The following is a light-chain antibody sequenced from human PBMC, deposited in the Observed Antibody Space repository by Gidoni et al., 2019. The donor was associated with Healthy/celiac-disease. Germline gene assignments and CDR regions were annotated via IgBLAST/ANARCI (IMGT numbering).Light chain of an antibody. CDR1: QSVSSSY. CDR3: QQYGSAPRT. J-gene: IGKJ1*01. Sequence: EIVLTQSPGTLSLSPGERATLSCRASQSVSSSYLAWYQQKPGQDPRLLIYGASSRATGIPDRFSGSGSGTDFTLTISRLEPEDFAVDYGQQYGSAPRTVGQGTKVEIK. V-gene: IGKV3-20*01. CDR2: GAS.